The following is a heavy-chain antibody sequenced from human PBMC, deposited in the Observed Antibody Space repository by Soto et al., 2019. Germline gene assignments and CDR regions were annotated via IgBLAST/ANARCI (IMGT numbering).Heavy chain of an antibody. CDR1: GGTFSSYT. Sequence: QVQLVQSGAEVKKPGSSVKVSCKASGGTFSSYTISWVRQAPGQGLEWMGRIIPILGIANYAQKFQGRVTITVDKSTSTAYMELSSLRSEDTAVYYCASDSGYAVGSGYWGQGTLVTVSS. J-gene: IGHJ4*02. V-gene: IGHV1-69*02. D-gene: IGHD5-12*01. CDR3: ASDSGYAVGSGY. CDR2: IIPILGIA.